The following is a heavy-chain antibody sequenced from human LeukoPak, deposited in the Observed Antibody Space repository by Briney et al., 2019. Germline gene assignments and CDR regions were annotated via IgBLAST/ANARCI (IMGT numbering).Heavy chain of an antibody. CDR2: IYYSGST. CDR3: ARRAGYTGSWYEY. Sequence: KPSETLSLTCTVSGGSIRSYYWSWIRQPPGKGLEWIGYIYYSGSTNYNPSLKSRVTISVDTAKNQLSLKLSSVTAADTAVYYCARRAGYTGSWYEYWGQGTLVTVSS. D-gene: IGHD6-13*01. CDR1: GGSIRSYY. V-gene: IGHV4-59*01. J-gene: IGHJ4*02.